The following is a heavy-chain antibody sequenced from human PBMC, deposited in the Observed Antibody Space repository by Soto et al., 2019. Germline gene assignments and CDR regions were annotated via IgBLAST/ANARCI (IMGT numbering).Heavy chain of an antibody. CDR1: GFTFSSYT. J-gene: IGHJ6*02. CDR3: ARAISGTFYGMDV. Sequence: QVQLVESGGGVVQPGRSLRLSCAASGFTFSSYTMHWVRQAPGKGLEWAALISYDGSNKYYADSVKGRFTISRDNSKNTLYLQVNSLRPDDTAVYYCARAISGTFYGMDVWGRGTTVTVSS. D-gene: IGHD1-1*01. CDR2: ISYDGSNK. V-gene: IGHV3-30-3*01.